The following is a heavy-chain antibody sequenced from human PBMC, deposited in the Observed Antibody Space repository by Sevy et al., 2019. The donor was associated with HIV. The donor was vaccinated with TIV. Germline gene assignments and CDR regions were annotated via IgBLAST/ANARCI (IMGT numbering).Heavy chain of an antibody. Sequence: GGSLRLSCAASRFNFDNYAIHWVRQAPGKGLEWVSGVNGAGISANYADSVRGRFTVSRDNSKDIVYLQMNSLRAGDTATYFCARGTLESAEDGAFVNWGQGTLVTVSS. V-gene: IGHV3-23*01. CDR1: RFNFDNYA. CDR3: ARGTLESAEDGAFVN. J-gene: IGHJ1*01. CDR2: VNGAGISA. D-gene: IGHD1-1*01.